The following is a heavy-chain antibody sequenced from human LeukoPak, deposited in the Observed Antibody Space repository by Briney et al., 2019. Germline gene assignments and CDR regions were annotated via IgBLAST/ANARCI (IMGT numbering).Heavy chain of an antibody. J-gene: IGHJ5*02. CDR1: GGSISSYY. D-gene: IGHD2-15*01. Sequence: SETLSLTCTVSGGSISSYYWSWIRQPPGKGLEWIGYIYYSGSTKYNPSLKSRVTISVDTSKNQFSLNLSSVTAADTAVYYCARGGGIGYCSGGSCYPRFDPWGQGTLVTVSS. CDR3: ARGGGIGYCSGGSCYPRFDP. CDR2: IYYSGST. V-gene: IGHV4-59*08.